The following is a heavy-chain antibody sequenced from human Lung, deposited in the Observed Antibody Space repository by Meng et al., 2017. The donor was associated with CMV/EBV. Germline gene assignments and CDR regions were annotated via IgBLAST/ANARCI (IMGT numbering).Heavy chain of an antibody. CDR2: IREDGSEQ. D-gene: IGHD1-1*01. Sequence: GGSXRLXXAASEFTFSSYWMSWVRQAPGKGLEWVANIREDGSEQHYADSVKGRFSISSDNAQNSLYLQMNSLRGEATVVYYCTKVKNAVHFDTWGQGTLVTVSS. CDR1: EFTFSSYW. CDR3: TKVKNAVHFDT. V-gene: IGHV3-7*01. J-gene: IGHJ4*02.